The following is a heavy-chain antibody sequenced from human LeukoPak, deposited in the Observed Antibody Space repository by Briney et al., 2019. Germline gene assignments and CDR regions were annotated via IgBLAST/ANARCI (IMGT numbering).Heavy chain of an antibody. CDR1: GGSINSGSYY. D-gene: IGHD3-3*01. V-gene: IGHV4-61*09. CDR3: ARDDFWSGYPQY. J-gene: IGHJ4*02. CDR2: IYTTGST. Sequence: SQTLSLTCTVSGGSINSGSYYWNWIRQSAGKGLEWIGHIYTTGSTNYNPSLKSRVTMSVDTSKNQFSLKLSSVTAADTAVYYCARDDFWSGYPQYWGQGTLVTVSS.